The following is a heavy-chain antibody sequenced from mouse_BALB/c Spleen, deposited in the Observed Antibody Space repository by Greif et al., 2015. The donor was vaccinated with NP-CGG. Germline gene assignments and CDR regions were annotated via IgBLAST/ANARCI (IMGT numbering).Heavy chain of an antibody. V-gene: IGHV10-1*02. D-gene: IGHD2-3*01. J-gene: IGHJ4*01. CDR1: GFTFNTYA. CDR3: VRRWAYDMDY. Sequence: EGELQVSGGGLVQPKGSLKLSCAASGFTFNTYAMNWVRQAPGKGLEWVARIRSKSNNYAPYYADSVKDRCTISRDESQSMHDQQTNNMKTKDTTMYYYVRRWAYDMDYGDQRTSVTYSS. CDR2: IRSKSNNYAP.